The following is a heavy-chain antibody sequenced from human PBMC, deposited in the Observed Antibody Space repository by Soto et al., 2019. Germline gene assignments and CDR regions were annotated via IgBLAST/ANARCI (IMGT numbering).Heavy chain of an antibody. CDR1: GYTFTSYG. J-gene: IGHJ6*02. D-gene: IGHD6-13*01. CDR3: ASRYSSSWYEGGGYYYGMDV. Sequence: QVQLVQSGAEVKKPGASVKVSCKASGYTFTSYGISWVRQAPGQGLEWMGWISAYNGNTNYAQKLQGRVTMTTDTSTSTAYMERRSLRSDDTAVYYCASRYSSSWYEGGGYYYGMDVWGQGTTVTVSS. CDR2: ISAYNGNT. V-gene: IGHV1-18*01.